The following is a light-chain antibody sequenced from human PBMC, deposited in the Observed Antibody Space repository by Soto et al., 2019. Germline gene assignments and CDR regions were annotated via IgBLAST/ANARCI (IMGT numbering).Light chain of an antibody. V-gene: IGKV1-5*03. CDR3: QQYNTYDRT. Sequence: DIQMPQSPSTLSASVGDRVTITCRASQTINTWLAWYQQKPGEAPKLLIYEGSTLETGVPSRFSGSGSGTEFTLTISSLQPDDFATFYCQQYNTYDRTFGQGTKVEVK. CDR2: EGS. CDR1: QTINTW. J-gene: IGKJ1*01.